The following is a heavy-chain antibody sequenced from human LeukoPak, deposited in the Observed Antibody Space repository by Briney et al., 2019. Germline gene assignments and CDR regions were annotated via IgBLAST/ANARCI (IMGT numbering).Heavy chain of an antibody. CDR2: IIPIFGTA. J-gene: IGHJ6*03. CDR1: GGTFSSYA. V-gene: IGHV1-69*05. Sequence: ASVKVSCKASGGTFSSYAISWVRQAPGQGLEWMGGIIPIFGTANYAQKFQGRVMITTDESTSTAYMELSSLRSEDTAVYYCARGPSGVCSGGSCYSSKGYYYYYYMDVWGKGTTVTVSS. CDR3: ARGPSGVCSGGSCYSSKGYYYYYYMDV. D-gene: IGHD2-15*01.